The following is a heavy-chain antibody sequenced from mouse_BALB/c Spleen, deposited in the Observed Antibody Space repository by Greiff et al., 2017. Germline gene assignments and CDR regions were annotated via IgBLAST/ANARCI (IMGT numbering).Heavy chain of an antibody. J-gene: IGHJ3*01. CDR3: AREGEDRSSFAY. D-gene: IGHD2-14*01. V-gene: IGHV5-17*02. CDR2: ISSGSSTI. Sequence: EVQGVESGGGLVQPGGSRKLSCAASGFTFSSFGMHWVRQAPEKGLEWVAYISSGSSTIYYADTVKGRFTISRDNPKNTLFLQMTSLRSEDTAMYYCAREGEDRSSFAYWGQGTLVTVSA. CDR1: GFTFSSFG.